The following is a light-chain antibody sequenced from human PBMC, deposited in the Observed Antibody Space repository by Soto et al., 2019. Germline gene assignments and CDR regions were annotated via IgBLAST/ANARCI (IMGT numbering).Light chain of an antibody. CDR3: QQYNNWPPGT. CDR1: QSVSSN. CDR2: DAS. V-gene: IGKV3-15*01. J-gene: IGKJ1*01. Sequence: EMGMTQSPATLSVSPGERATLSCRASQSVSSNLAWYQQKPGQAPRLLIYDASTRSTGIPARFSGSGSGIEFTLTISSLQSEDFAVYYCQQYNNWPPGTFGQGTKVEIK.